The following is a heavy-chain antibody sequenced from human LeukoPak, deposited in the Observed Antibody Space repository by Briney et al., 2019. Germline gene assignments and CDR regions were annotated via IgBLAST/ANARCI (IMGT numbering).Heavy chain of an antibody. V-gene: IGHV1-46*01. J-gene: IGHJ6*03. Sequence: ASVTVSCKASGYSFTSYYIHWVRQAPGQGLEWMGIINPSGGSTTYHQRVQGRVTMTSDMSTSTVYMELSSLRSEDTAVYYCARDFLGPMGFCSTPSCPPHMDVWGKGTTVTVSS. D-gene: IGHD2-2*01. CDR3: ARDFLGPMGFCSTPSCPPHMDV. CDR2: INPSGGST. CDR1: GYSFTSYY.